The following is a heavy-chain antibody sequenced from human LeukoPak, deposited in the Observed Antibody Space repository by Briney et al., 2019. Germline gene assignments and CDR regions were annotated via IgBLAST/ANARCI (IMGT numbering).Heavy chain of an antibody. CDR1: GGSFSGYY. V-gene: IGHV4-34*01. CDR3: AKSPLALEWLLYRLYFDY. J-gene: IGHJ4*02. Sequence: SETLSLTCAVYGGSFSGYYWSWIRQPPGKGLEWIGEINHSGSTNYNPSLKSRVTISVDTSKNQFSLKLSSVTAADTAVYYCAKSPLALEWLLYRLYFDYWGQGTLVTVSS. CDR2: INHSGST. D-gene: IGHD3-3*01.